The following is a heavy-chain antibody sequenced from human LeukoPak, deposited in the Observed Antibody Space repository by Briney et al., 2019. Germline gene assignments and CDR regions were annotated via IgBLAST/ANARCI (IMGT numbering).Heavy chain of an antibody. CDR2: INHSGST. J-gene: IGHJ5*02. Sequence: PSETLSLTCVVYGGSFSGNYWSWVRQPPGKGLEWLGEINHSGSTNYNPSLKSRVTISVDTSKNQFSLKLSSVTAADTAVYYCARGRQLVLLRKRNWFDPWGQGTLVTVSS. D-gene: IGHD6-13*01. V-gene: IGHV4-34*01. CDR3: ARGRQLVLLRKRNWFDP. CDR1: GGSFSGNY.